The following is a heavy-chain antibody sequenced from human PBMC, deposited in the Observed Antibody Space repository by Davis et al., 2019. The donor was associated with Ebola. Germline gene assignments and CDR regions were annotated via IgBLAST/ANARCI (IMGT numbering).Heavy chain of an antibody. CDR2: ISGSGGST. CDR1: GFTFSSYA. J-gene: IGHJ4*02. V-gene: IGHV3-23*01. D-gene: IGHD3-22*01. Sequence: GGSLRLSCAASGFTFSSYAMSWVRQAPGKGLEWVSAISGSGGSTYYADSVKGRFTISRDNSKNTLYLQMNSLRAEDTAVYYCAKDLGNYYDSSGYYGWDYWGQGTLVTVSP. CDR3: AKDLGNYYDSSGYYGWDY.